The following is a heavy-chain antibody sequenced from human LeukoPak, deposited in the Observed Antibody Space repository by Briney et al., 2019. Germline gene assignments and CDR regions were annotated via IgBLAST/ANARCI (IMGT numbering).Heavy chain of an antibody. CDR1: GFTFSSYG. Sequence: PGGSLRLSCAASGFTFSSYGMSWVRQAPGKGLEWVANIKEDGSENYSVDSVKGRFTISRDNAKNSLYLQINSLRAEDTAVYYCAKDPSVYHGDYIIRWGQGTLVTVSS. CDR3: AKDPSVYHGDYIIR. J-gene: IGHJ4*02. D-gene: IGHD4-17*01. CDR2: IKEDGSEN. V-gene: IGHV3-7*03.